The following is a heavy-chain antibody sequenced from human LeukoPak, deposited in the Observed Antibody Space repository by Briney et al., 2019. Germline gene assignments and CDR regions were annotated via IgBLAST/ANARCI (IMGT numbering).Heavy chain of an antibody. J-gene: IGHJ5*02. Sequence: ASVKVSCKASGYTFTSYYIHGVRQAPGQGLEGMGLMNPSGGSTSYAQKFQGRVTITRDMSTSTVYMELSSLRSEDTAVYYCARGGDYGDYRSWFDPWGHGTLVTVSS. V-gene: IGHV1-46*01. D-gene: IGHD4-17*01. CDR2: MNPSGGST. CDR3: ARGGDYGDYRSWFDP. CDR1: GYTFTSYY.